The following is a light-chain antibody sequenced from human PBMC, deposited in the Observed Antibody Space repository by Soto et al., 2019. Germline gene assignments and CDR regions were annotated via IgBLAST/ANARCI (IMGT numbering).Light chain of an antibody. V-gene: IGKV3-15*01. CDR3: QQYNNWWT. CDR2: GAS. J-gene: IGKJ1*01. Sequence: EIVMTQSPATLSVSLGERATLSCRASQSVNSNLAWYQQKPGQAPRLLISGASTRATGIPARFSGSGSETEFTLTISSLQSADFAVYYCQQYNNWWTFGQGTKVEMK. CDR1: QSVNSN.